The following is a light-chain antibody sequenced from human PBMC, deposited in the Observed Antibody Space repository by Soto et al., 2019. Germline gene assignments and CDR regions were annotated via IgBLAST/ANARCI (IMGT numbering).Light chain of an antibody. CDR3: CSYGGSRAV. V-gene: IGLV2-23*02. J-gene: IGLJ7*01. CDR1: SSDVGSHNL. CDR2: EVS. Sequence: QSALTQPASVSGSPGQSITISCSATSSDVGSHNLVSWYQQHPGQAPKLMIYEVSKRPLGVSARFSASKSGNTASLTISGLKAEDEADYYCCSYGGSRAVFGGGTQLTVL.